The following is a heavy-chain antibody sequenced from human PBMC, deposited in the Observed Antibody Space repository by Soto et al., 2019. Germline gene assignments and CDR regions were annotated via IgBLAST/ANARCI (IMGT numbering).Heavy chain of an antibody. CDR3: ASRWFGELSSRPYYFDY. CDR2: IIPIFGTA. D-gene: IGHD3-10*01. Sequence: SVKVSCKASGGTFSSYAISWVRQAPGQGLEWMGGIIPIFGTANYAQKFQGRVTITADESTSTAYMELSSLRSEDTAVYYCASRWFGELSSRPYYFDYWGQGTLVTVSS. CDR1: GGTFSSYA. J-gene: IGHJ4*02. V-gene: IGHV1-69*13.